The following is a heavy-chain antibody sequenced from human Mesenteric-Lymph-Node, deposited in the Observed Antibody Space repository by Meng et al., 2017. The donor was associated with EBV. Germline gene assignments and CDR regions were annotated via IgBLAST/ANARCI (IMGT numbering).Heavy chain of an antibody. CDR3: ARTYSTGWQYYCDY. D-gene: IGHD2-8*02. CDR1: RSRVSNYG. Sequence: HVLLLQLWAREKVPGALVKASCTASRSRVSNYGSTWVRPATGQRLDWMEWISAYNENTNYAQNFQGRVPMTTDTSTNTIYMEVRSLTSDATAVDYCARTYSTGWQYYCDYWGQGTLVTVSS. CDR2: ISAYNENT. J-gene: IGHJ4*02. V-gene: IGHV1-18*01.